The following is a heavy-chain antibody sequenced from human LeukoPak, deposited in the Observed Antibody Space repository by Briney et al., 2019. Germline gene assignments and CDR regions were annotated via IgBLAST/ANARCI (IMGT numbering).Heavy chain of an antibody. Sequence: GASVKVSCKVSGYTLTELSMHWVRQAPGKGLEWMGGFDPEDGKTIYARKFQGRVTMTEDTSTDTAYMELSSLRSEDTAVYYCATTSLLLWFGELLTAGAFDIWGQGTMVTVSS. V-gene: IGHV1-24*01. J-gene: IGHJ3*02. CDR2: FDPEDGKT. CDR3: ATTSLLLWFGELLTAGAFDI. CDR1: GYTLTELS. D-gene: IGHD3-10*01.